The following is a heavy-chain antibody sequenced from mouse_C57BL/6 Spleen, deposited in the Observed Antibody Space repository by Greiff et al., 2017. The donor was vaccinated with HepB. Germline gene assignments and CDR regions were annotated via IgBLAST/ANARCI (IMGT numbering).Heavy chain of an antibody. Sequence: QVQLKQSGPELVKPGASVKISCKASGYSFTSYYIHWVKQRPGQGLEWIGWIYPGSGNTKYNEKFKGKATLTADTSSSTAYMQLSSLTSEDSAVYYCARLGSGWYFDVWGTGTTVTVSS. J-gene: IGHJ1*03. CDR3: ARLGSGWYFDV. D-gene: IGHD4-1*01. V-gene: IGHV1-66*01. CDR2: IYPGSGNT. CDR1: GYSFTSYY.